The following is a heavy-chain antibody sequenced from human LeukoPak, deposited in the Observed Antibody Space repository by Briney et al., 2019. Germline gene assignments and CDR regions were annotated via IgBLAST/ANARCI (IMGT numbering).Heavy chain of an antibody. D-gene: IGHD1-26*01. Sequence: AGSLRLSCAASGFTFSNYAMHGVGQAPGKGLEWVAVVSYDGSNKYYADSVKGRFTISRDNSKNTLYLQMNSLRAEDAAVYYCATIGDRRSGELYRIDYWGQGTLVTVS. CDR2: VSYDGSNK. J-gene: IGHJ4*02. CDR3: ATIGDRRSGELYRIDY. CDR1: GFTFSNYA. V-gene: IGHV3-30-3*01.